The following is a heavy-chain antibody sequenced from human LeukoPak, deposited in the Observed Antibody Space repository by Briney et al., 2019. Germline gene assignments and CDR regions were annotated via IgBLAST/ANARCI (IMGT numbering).Heavy chain of an antibody. J-gene: IGHJ2*01. CDR2: INSDGSSA. CDR1: QFTFNDYW. Sequence: GGSLRLSCEASQFTFNDYWMHWVRQGPGKGLVWVSRINSDGSSASYADSVKGRFTISRANAKNTLYLQMNSLRAEDTAVYYCARESPTPNSRYFDLWGRGTLVTVSS. D-gene: IGHD4-11*01. V-gene: IGHV3-74*01. CDR3: ARESPTPNSRYFDL.